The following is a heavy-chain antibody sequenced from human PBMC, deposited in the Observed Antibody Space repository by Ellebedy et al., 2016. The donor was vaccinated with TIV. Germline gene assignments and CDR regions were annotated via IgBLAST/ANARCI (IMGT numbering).Heavy chain of an antibody. CDR2: VYYSGSP. Sequence: MPSETLSLTCAVYGGSFSGYYWSWIRQPPGKGLEYIGSVYYSGSPYYSPSFKSRVTLSADTSKNQFSLNLRTVTAADTAVYYCARTDPWQPIDDWGQGILVSVSS. V-gene: IGHV4-34*01. J-gene: IGHJ4*02. CDR1: GGSFSGYY. D-gene: IGHD2-21*02. CDR3: ARTDPWQPIDD.